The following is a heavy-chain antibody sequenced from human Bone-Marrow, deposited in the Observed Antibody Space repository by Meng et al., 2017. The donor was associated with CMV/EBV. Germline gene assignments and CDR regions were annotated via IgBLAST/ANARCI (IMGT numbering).Heavy chain of an antibody. D-gene: IGHD1-14*01. Sequence: SGGTFSSYAISWVRQAPGQGLEWMGGIIPIFGTANYAQKFQGRVTITTDESTSTAYMELSSLRSEDTAVYYCARGGRYNWNHGWFDPWGQGTLVTVSS. V-gene: IGHV1-69*05. CDR2: IIPIFGTA. CDR1: GGTFSSYA. CDR3: ARGGRYNWNHGWFDP. J-gene: IGHJ5*02.